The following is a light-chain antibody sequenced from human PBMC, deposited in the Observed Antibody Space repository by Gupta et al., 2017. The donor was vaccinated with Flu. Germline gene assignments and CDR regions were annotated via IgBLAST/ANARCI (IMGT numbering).Light chain of an antibody. J-gene: IGKJ1*01. CDR3: QQYNNWPRGT. Sequence: APLPVSPGERATLSCRASQGVSNNLAWYQQKPGQAPRLLIYGASTRATGIPARFSGSGSGTEFTLTISSLQSEDFAVYYCQQYNNWPRGTFGQGTKVETK. CDR1: QGVSNN. V-gene: IGKV3-15*01. CDR2: GAS.